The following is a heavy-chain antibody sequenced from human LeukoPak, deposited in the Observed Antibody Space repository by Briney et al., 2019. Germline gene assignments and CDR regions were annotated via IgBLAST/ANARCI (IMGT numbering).Heavy chain of an antibody. CDR3: ARSRAVAEGSDY. J-gene: IGHJ4*02. CDR2: MYDSGST. V-gene: IGHV4-61*01. CDR1: GGSISSGSYY. D-gene: IGHD6-19*01. Sequence: SETLSLTCTVSGGSISSGSYYWSWIRQPPGKGLEWIGYMYDSGSTKYNPSLKSRVTISLDTSKNQLSLRLSSVTAADTAVYYCARSRAVAEGSDYWGQGTLVTVSS.